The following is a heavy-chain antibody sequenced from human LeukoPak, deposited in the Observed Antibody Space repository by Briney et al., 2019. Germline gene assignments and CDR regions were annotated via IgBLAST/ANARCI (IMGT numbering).Heavy chain of an antibody. CDR1: GFTFSSYA. Sequence: GSLRLSCAASGFTFSSYAMHWVRQAPGKGLEYVSAISSIGGSTYYANSVKGRFTISRDNSKNTLYLQMGSLRAEDMAVYYCARMGVGANCFDYWGQGTLVTVSS. J-gene: IGHJ4*02. CDR2: ISSIGGST. CDR3: ARMGVGANCFDY. V-gene: IGHV3-64*01. D-gene: IGHD1-26*01.